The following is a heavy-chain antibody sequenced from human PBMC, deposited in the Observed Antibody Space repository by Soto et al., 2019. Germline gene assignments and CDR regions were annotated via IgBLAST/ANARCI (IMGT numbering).Heavy chain of an antibody. Sequence: PGGSLRLSCTASGFTFSTYAMSWVRQAPGKGLEWVSTISDSGSTYYADSVKGRFTISRDNSKNTLYLEMNSLRAEDTAVYYCAKDKGGRYCSRTSCLYSFDYWGQGTLVTGLL. CDR3: AKDKGGRYCSRTSCLYSFDY. D-gene: IGHD2-2*01. CDR1: GFTFSTYA. V-gene: IGHV3-23*01. J-gene: IGHJ4*02. CDR2: ISDSGST.